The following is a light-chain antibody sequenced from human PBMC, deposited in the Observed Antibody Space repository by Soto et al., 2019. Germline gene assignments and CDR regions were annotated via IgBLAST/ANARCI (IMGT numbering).Light chain of an antibody. CDR3: QSYDSDFVV. Sequence: NFMLTQPHSVSESPGKTLSISCTRSSGSIANNYVQWYQQRPGSAPTTVIYENNQRLSGVPDRFSGSTDGSSNSASLTISGLQTEDEADYYWQSYDSDFVVFGGGTQLTVL. CDR2: ENN. CDR1: SGSIANNY. J-gene: IGLJ2*01. V-gene: IGLV6-57*04.